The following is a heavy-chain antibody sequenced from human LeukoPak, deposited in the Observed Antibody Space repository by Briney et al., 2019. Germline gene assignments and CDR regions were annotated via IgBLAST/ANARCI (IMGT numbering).Heavy chain of an antibody. CDR1: GLSFSDSY. J-gene: IGHJ4*02. CDR3: ARGVRPVAMRNYFDY. CDR2: ISGMGHDI. Sequence: GGSLRLSCVVSGLSFSDSYMTWIRQTPGMGLESLAYISGMGHDIYYADSVKGRFTISRDNAKNSLYLQMNSLRAEDTAVYYCARGVRPVAMRNYFDYWGQGTLVTVSS. V-gene: IGHV3-11*01. D-gene: IGHD2-2*01.